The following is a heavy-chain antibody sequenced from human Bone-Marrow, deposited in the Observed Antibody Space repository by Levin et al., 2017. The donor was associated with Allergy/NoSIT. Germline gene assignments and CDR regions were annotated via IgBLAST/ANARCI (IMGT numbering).Heavy chain of an antibody. Sequence: GASVKVSCKASEGTFSSYPLSWVRQAPGQGLEWMGRIIPILGLVNYTQKLQGRVTITADKSTNTAYVELSSLRSEDTAIYYCATTGYDTSTGNPIDCWGQGTLVIVSS. J-gene: IGHJ4*02. CDR2: IIPILGLV. CDR3: ATTGYDTSTGNPIDC. D-gene: IGHD3-9*01. CDR1: EGTFSSYP. V-gene: IGHV1-69*02.